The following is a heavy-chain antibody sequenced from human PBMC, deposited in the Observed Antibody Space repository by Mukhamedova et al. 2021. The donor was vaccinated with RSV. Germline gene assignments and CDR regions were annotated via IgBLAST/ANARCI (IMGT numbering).Heavy chain of an antibody. CDR2: YYSGST. D-gene: IGHD3/OR15-3a*01. CDR3: ARLGLMGWLGAFDI. J-gene: IGHJ3*02. V-gene: IGHV4-39*01. Sequence: YYSGSTYYNPSLKSRVTISVDTSKNQFSLKLSSVTAADTAVYYCARLGLMGWLGAFDIWGQGPMVTVSS.